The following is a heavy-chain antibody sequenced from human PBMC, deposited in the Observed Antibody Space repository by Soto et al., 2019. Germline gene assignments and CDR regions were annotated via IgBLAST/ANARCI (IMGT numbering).Heavy chain of an antibody. D-gene: IGHD2-21*02. CDR2: ISADGGST. CDR3: ARACSPRNYGDCLGS. Sequence: PGGSLRLSCAASGLTVSGKKYVAWVRQAPGKGLEWVSGISADGGSTYYAESVKGRFAVSRDNSMDTLYLQMTSLRPEDTAVIYCARACSPRNYGDCLGSWGQGTLVTVSS. V-gene: IGHV3-53*01. CDR1: GLTVSGKKY. J-gene: IGHJ4*02.